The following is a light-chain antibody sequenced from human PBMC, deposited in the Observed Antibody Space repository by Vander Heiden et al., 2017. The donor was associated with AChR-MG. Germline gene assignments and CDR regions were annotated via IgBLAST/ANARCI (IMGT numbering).Light chain of an antibody. J-gene: IGKJ4*01. CDR2: GAS. Sequence: EIVMTQSPATLSVSPGDGATLSCRASQSVSSNLAWYQHKPGQAPRLLIYGASTRATGIPAAFGGSGSGTDFTLTISSLQSEDFAVYYCQQYNGWPLTFGGGTKVEI. V-gene: IGKV3-15*01. CDR1: QSVSSN. CDR3: QQYNGWPLT.